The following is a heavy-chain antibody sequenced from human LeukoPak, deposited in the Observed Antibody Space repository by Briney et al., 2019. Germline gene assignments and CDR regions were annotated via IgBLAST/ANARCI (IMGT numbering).Heavy chain of an antibody. CDR3: ARETGNRFDP. Sequence: PSETLSLTCTVAGGSISGNYWSWVRQPLGKGLEWIGNIYYSGGTKYNPSLKSRVTISVDTSKNQFSLKLSSVTPADTAVYYCARETGNRFDPWGQGTLFTVSS. V-gene: IGHV4-59*01. CDR1: GGSISGNY. J-gene: IGHJ5*02. D-gene: IGHD3-10*01. CDR2: IYYSGGT.